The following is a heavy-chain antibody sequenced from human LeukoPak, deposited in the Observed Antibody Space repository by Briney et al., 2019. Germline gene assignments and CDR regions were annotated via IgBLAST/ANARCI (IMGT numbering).Heavy chain of an antibody. CDR3: AKYPSSIAAYMGYYYGMDV. J-gene: IGHJ6*02. CDR2: ISGSGGST. Sequence: GGSLRHSRAASGFTFSIYVMSWGRQAPEGGLEWGSAISGSGGSTNYTDSVKGRFTISGDNSKNTPYLQMNRLRAEDTAVYYCAKYPSSIAAYMGYYYGMDVWGQGTTVTVSS. CDR1: GFTFSIYV. V-gene: IGHV3-23*01. D-gene: IGHD6-6*01.